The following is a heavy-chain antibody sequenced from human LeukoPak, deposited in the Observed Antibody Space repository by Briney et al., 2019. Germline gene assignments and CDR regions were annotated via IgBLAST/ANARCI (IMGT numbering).Heavy chain of an antibody. V-gene: IGHV4-4*07. Sequence: PSETLSLTCTVSGGSISSYYWSWIRQPAGKGLEWIGRIYTSGSTNYNPSLKSRVTMSVDTSKHQFSLRLSSVTAADTAVYYCARGSYGSGSYLAPDAFDIWGQGTMVTVSS. CDR1: GGSISSYY. J-gene: IGHJ3*02. CDR2: IYTSGST. CDR3: ARGSYGSGSYLAPDAFDI. D-gene: IGHD3-10*01.